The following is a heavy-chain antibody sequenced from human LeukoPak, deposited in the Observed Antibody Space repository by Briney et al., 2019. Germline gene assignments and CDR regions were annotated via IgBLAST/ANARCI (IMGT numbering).Heavy chain of an antibody. CDR3: NQAVEYDILTGYSTFDY. J-gene: IGHJ4*02. CDR2: IKSKTDGGTT. Sequence: PGGSLRLSCVASGFTFSNAWMSWVRQAPGKGLEWVGRIKSKTDGGTTDYAAPVKGRFTISRDDSKNTLYPQMNSLKTEDTAVFFFNQAVEYDILTGYSTFDYWGQGTLVTVSS. CDR1: GFTFSNAW. D-gene: IGHD3-9*01. V-gene: IGHV3-15*01.